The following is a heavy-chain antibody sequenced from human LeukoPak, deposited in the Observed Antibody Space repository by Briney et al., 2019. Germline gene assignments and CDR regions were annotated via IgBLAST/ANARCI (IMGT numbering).Heavy chain of an antibody. CDR3: ANWGSAFDI. Sequence: PGGSLRLSCSVSGLSFSRYPMHWVRQAPGKGLVWVSRIYSDGSGTSYADSVKGRFTISRDNAKNTLFLQMNSLRAEDTAVYYCANWGSAFDIWGQGTMVIVSS. D-gene: IGHD7-27*01. V-gene: IGHV3-74*01. J-gene: IGHJ3*02. CDR1: GLSFSRYP. CDR2: IYSDGSGT.